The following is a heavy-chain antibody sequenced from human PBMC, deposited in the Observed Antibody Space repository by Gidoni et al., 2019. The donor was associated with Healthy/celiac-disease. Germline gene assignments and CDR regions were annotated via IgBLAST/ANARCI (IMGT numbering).Heavy chain of an antibody. V-gene: IGHV4-39*01. D-gene: IGHD3-22*01. J-gene: IGHJ3*02. Sequence: QLQLQESGPGLVKPSETLSLTCTVSGGSISSSSYYWGWIRQPPGKGLEWIGSIYYSGSTYYNPSLKSRVTISVDTSKNQFSLKLSSVTAADTAVYYCARHEITMIARGYAFDIWGQGTMVTVSS. CDR3: ARHEITMIARGYAFDI. CDR1: GGSISSSSYY. CDR2: IYYSGST.